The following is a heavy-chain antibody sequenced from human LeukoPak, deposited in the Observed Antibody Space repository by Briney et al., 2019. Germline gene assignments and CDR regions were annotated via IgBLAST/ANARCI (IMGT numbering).Heavy chain of an antibody. J-gene: IGHJ4*02. CDR2: ISSNGDNT. CDR1: GFTLSTYV. Sequence: GGSPRLSCSVSGFTLSTYVMHWVRQAPGKGLEYVSAISSNGDNTYYADSVKGRFTISRDNSKNTLYLQMSSLRADDTAVYYCVRGTGYWGQGTLVTVSS. V-gene: IGHV3-64D*06. CDR3: VRGTGY.